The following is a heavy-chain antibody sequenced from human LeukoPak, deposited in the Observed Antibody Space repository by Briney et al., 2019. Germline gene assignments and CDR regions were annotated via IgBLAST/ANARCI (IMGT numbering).Heavy chain of an antibody. CDR1: GDSVSSGTYY. V-gene: IGHV4-61*02. J-gene: IGHJ4*02. CDR3: VRDWNGDYFDY. CDR2: IRTSGNT. Sequence: SETLSLTCIVSGDSVSSGTYYWTWLRQPAGKGLEWIVRIRTSGNTNYSPSLKSRVTISRGTSKNQFSLRLTSVTAADTAVYYCVRDWNGDYFDYWGQGTLVTVSS. D-gene: IGHD1-1*01.